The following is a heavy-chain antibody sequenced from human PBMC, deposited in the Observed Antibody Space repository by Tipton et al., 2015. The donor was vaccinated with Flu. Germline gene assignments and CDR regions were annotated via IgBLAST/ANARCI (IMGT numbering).Heavy chain of an antibody. CDR2: IYTSGST. CDR1: GGSICTYY. Sequence: TLSLTCTVSGGSICTYYWSWIRQPAGKGLEWIGRIYTSGSTNYNPSLKSRVTMSVDTSKNQFSLRLSSVTAADTAVYYCARGAGGPATAYDCWGQGTLVTVSS. CDR3: ARGAGGPATAYDC. J-gene: IGHJ4*02. V-gene: IGHV4-4*07. D-gene: IGHD1-1*01.